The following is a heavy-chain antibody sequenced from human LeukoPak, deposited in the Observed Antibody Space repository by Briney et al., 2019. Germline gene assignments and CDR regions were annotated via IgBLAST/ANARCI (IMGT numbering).Heavy chain of an antibody. V-gene: IGHV3-23*01. Sequence: GGSLRLSCAASGFIFSSHAMNWVRQAPGKGLEWVSAIGGSGSSRSYADSVKGRFAISRDNSKNTLFLQMNSLRAEDTAVYYCAKELVNGGYYFSNFDYWGQGALVTVSS. CDR3: AKELVNGGYYFSNFDY. CDR1: GFIFSSHA. J-gene: IGHJ4*02. CDR2: IGGSGSSR. D-gene: IGHD3-22*01.